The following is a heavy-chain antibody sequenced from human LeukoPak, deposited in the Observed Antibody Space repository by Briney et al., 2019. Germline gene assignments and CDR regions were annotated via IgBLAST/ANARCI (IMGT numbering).Heavy chain of an antibody. CDR1: GGSISSYY. Sequence: PSETLSLTCTVSGGSISSYYWSWIRQPPGKGLEWIGYIYYSGSTNCNPSLKSRVTISVDTSKNQFSLKLSSVTAADTAVYYCARKGISSGYALLDYWGQGTLVTVSS. V-gene: IGHV4-59*01. D-gene: IGHD3-22*01. CDR2: IYYSGST. J-gene: IGHJ4*02. CDR3: ARKGISSGYALLDY.